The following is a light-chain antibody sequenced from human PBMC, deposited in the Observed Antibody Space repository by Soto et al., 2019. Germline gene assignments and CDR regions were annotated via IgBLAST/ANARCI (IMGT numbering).Light chain of an antibody. Sequence: DIQMTQSPSSLSASVGDRVTISCQASQDIKKYLNWYQQKPGKAPELLIYAASNLETGVPSRFSGSGSGTYFTFTISSLQPEDFATYYCQQYDNLPPKVTFGGGTKVDIK. V-gene: IGKV1-33*01. CDR3: QQYDNLPPKVT. J-gene: IGKJ4*01. CDR2: AAS. CDR1: QDIKKY.